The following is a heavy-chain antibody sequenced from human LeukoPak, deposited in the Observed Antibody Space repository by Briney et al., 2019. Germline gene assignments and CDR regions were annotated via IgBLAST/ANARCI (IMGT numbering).Heavy chain of an antibody. CDR1: GFTFSHAW. CDR3: TWGGFNWFAP. J-gene: IGHJ5*02. V-gene: IGHV3-15*01. D-gene: IGHD3-16*01. CDR2: IKSKTDGGPT. Sequence: GGSLRLSCAASGFTFSHAWMTWVRQAPGRGLEWVGRIKSKTDGGPTAYAAPVKGRFTISRDDSKNTLYLQMNGLKTEDTAVYYCTWGGFNWFAPWGQGTLVTVSS.